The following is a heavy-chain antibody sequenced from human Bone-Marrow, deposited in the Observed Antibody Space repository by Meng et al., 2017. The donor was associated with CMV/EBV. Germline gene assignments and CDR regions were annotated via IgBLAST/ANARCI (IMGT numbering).Heavy chain of an antibody. J-gene: IGHJ5*02. D-gene: IGHD3-3*01. CDR2: INPNSGGT. Sequence: ASVKVSCKASGYTFTGYYMHWVRQAPGQGLEWMGWINPNSGGTNYAQKFQGRVTMTRDTSISTAYMELSRLRSDDTAVYYCARDRLGDTIFGVVITGHWFDPWGQGTLVTVSS. V-gene: IGHV1-2*02. CDR1: GYTFTGYY. CDR3: ARDRLGDTIFGVVITGHWFDP.